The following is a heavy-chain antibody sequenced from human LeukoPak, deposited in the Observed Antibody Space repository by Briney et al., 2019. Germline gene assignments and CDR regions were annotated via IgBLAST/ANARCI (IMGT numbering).Heavy chain of an antibody. D-gene: IGHD3-9*01. CDR1: GGSFSGYY. CDR2: INHSGST. J-gene: IGHJ4*02. Sequence: SETLSLTCAVYGGSFSGYYWSWIRQPPGKGLEWIGEINHSGSTNYNPSLKSRVTISVDTSKNQFSLKLSSVTAADTAVYYCARSIGRIGFDWFKYFDYWGQGTLVTVSS. V-gene: IGHV4-34*01. CDR3: ARSIGRIGFDWFKYFDY.